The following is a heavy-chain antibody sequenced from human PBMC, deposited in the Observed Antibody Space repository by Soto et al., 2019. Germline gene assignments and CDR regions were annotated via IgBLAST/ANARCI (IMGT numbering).Heavy chain of an antibody. CDR1: GYSIISYW. CDR3: ALVRGYRTIPYCNYGMDV. Sequence: VQSLKNSYKGSGYSIISYWIGWVRQMPGKGLEWMGIIYPGASDTRYSPSFQGQGTISDDKSISTAYLQWSSLKASDTAMYHCALVRGYRTIPYCNYGMDVWRQGTTDTVSS. D-gene: IGHD3-10*01. J-gene: IGHJ6*02. CDR2: IYPGASDT. V-gene: IGHV5-51*01.